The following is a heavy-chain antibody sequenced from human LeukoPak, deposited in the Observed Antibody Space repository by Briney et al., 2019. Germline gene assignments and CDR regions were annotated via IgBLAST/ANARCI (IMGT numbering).Heavy chain of an antibody. CDR2: IYTSGST. CDR1: GGSISSYY. Sequence: SGTLSLTCGVSGGSISSYYWSWIRQPAGKGLEWIGRIYTSGSTNYNPSLKSRVTMSVDTSKNQFSLKLSSVTAADTAVYYCAREASSSWYNNWFDPWGQGTLVTVSS. J-gene: IGHJ5*02. V-gene: IGHV4-4*07. D-gene: IGHD6-13*01. CDR3: AREASSSWYNNWFDP.